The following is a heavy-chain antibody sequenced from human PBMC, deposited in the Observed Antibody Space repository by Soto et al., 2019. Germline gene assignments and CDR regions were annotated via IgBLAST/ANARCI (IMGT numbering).Heavy chain of an antibody. D-gene: IGHD3-3*01. Sequence: QVQLQESGPGLVKPSQTLSLTCTVSGGSISSGDYYWSWTRQPPGKGLEWIGYIYYSGSTYYNPSLKSRVTISVDTSKNQFSLKVSSVTAADTAVYYCARDGPLRFMEWSRNYYYGMDVWGQGTTVTVSS. CDR3: ARDGPLRFMEWSRNYYYGMDV. CDR1: GGSISSGDYY. CDR2: IYYSGST. V-gene: IGHV4-30-4*01. J-gene: IGHJ6*02.